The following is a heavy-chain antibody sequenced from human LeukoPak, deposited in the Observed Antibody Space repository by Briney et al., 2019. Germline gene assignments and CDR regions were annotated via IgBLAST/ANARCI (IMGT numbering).Heavy chain of an antibody. CDR2: ISGDSTYI. J-gene: IGHJ4*02. Sequence: GGSLRLSCAASGFTFASYSMNWVRQAPGTGLEWVSSISGDSTYIYNAGSVKGRFTISRDNAQASLYLQMISLRADDTAVCYCARVSGRLERQSDLDYWGQGTLVIVSS. CDR1: GFTFASYS. V-gene: IGHV3-21*01. D-gene: IGHD1-1*01. CDR3: ARVSGRLERQSDLDY.